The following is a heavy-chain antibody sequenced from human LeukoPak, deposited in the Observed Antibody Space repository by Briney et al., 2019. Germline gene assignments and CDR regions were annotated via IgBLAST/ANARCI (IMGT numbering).Heavy chain of an antibody. CDR2: TYYRSKWYN. CDR1: GDSVSSNSAA. J-gene: IGHJ6*02. D-gene: IGHD5-12*01. CDR3: ARHLSPAIVATYCRREV. V-gene: IGHV6-1*01. Sequence: SQTLSLTCAISGDSVSSNSAAWNWIRQSPSRGLEWLGRTYYRSKWYNDYAVSVKSRITINPDTSKNQFSLQLNSMTPEDTAVYYCARHLSPAIVATYCRREVWRQSPTVPVSS.